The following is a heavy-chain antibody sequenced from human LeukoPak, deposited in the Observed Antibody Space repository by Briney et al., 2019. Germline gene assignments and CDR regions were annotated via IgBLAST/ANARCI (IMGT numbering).Heavy chain of an antibody. Sequence: GGSLRLSCAASGFTVSANYMNWVRQAPGKGLEWVSIIHSTGHTFYADSVKGRFTVSRDISSNTLYLQVNSLRAEDTALYDCVRGRRYFDPWGQGTLVTVAS. CDR1: GFTVSANY. CDR3: VRGRRYFDP. V-gene: IGHV3-53*01. CDR2: IHSTGHT. D-gene: IGHD2-15*01. J-gene: IGHJ5*02.